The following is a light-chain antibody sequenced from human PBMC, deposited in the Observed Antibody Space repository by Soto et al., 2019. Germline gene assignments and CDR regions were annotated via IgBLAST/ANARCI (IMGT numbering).Light chain of an antibody. CDR3: QQYNSYSRT. CDR1: QSISSW. Sequence: DIQMTQSPSTLSASVGDRVTITCRARQSISSWLAWYQQKPGKAPKLLIYDASSLERGVPSRFSGSGSGTEFTRTISSLQPDDFATYYFQQYNSYSRTFGQGTKVEIK. J-gene: IGKJ1*01. CDR2: DAS. V-gene: IGKV1-5*01.